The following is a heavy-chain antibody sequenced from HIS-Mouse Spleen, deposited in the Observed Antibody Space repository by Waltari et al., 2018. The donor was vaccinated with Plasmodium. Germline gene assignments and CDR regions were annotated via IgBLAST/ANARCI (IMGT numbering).Heavy chain of an antibody. CDR1: GYTFTGYY. V-gene: IGHV1-2*02. J-gene: IGHJ1*01. CDR2: IKPNSGGT. D-gene: IGHD6-13*01. CDR3: ARVLGYKAAAGTFVEYFQH. Sequence: QVQLVQSGAEVKKPGASVKVSCKASGYTFTGYYMHWVRQAPGQGLGWMGWIKPNSGGTNYAQKFQGRVTMTRDTSISTAYMELSRLRSDDTAVYYCARVLGYKAAAGTFVEYFQHWGQGTLVTVSS.